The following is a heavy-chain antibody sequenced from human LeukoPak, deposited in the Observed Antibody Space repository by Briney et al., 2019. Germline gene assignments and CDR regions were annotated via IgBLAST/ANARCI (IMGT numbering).Heavy chain of an antibody. Sequence: PGGSLRLSCAASGFTFSSSAITWVRQAPGKGLEWVSSISGSGVSTYYADSVKGRFTISRDNSKNTVYLQMNSLRAEDTAVYYCAKRDDSSSWTAFDIWGQGTMVTVSS. V-gene: IGHV3-23*01. J-gene: IGHJ3*02. D-gene: IGHD6-13*01. CDR3: AKRDDSSSWTAFDI. CDR2: ISGSGVST. CDR1: GFTFSSSA.